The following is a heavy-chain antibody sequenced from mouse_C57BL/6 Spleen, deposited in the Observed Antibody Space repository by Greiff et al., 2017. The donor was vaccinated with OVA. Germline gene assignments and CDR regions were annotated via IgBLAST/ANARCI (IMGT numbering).Heavy chain of an antibody. J-gene: IGHJ3*01. CDR2: INPNNGGT. Sequence: EVQLQQSGPELVKPGASVKIPCKASGYTFTDYNMDWVKQSPGKSLEWIGDINPNNGGTIYNQKFKGKATLTVDKSSSTAYMELRSLTSEDTAVYYCARGDYYGYSPFAYWGQGALVTVSA. CDR3: ARGDYYGYSPFAY. CDR1: GYTFTDYN. V-gene: IGHV1-18*01. D-gene: IGHD2-2*01.